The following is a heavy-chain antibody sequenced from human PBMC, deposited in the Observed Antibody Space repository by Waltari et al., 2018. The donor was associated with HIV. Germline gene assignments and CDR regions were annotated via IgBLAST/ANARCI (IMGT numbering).Heavy chain of an antibody. CDR1: GYTFTDHY. CDR2: IDPNRGDT. V-gene: IGHV1-2*02. Sequence: QVRLVQSGTEVSMPGASVKVSCQTSGYTFTDHYLHWVRQAPGEGLEWMGSIDPNRGDTRLAQKFQGRLTMSRDTSISTIYMELSSLRSDDTAVYYRAKSFVTGTRYYYFSSMDVWGQGTTVTVSS. J-gene: IGHJ6*02. CDR3: AKSFVTGTRYYYFSSMDV. D-gene: IGHD5-12*01.